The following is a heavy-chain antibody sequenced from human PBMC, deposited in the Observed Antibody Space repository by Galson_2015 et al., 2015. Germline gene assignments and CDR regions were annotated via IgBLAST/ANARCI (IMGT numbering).Heavy chain of an antibody. V-gene: IGHV3-33*08. Sequence: SLRLSCAASGFTFSSYAMHWVRQAPGKGLEWVAVIWYDGSNKYYADSVKGRFTISRDNSKNTLYLQMNSLRAEDTAVYYCAREPDIAAAGTFDYWGQGTLVTVSS. CDR3: AREPDIAAAGTFDY. D-gene: IGHD6-13*01. CDR2: IWYDGSNK. J-gene: IGHJ4*02. CDR1: GFTFSSYA.